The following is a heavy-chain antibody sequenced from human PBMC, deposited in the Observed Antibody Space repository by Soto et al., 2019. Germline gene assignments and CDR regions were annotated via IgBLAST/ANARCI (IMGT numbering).Heavy chain of an antibody. CDR3: ARDEEPGRRELDV. J-gene: IGHJ6*02. CDR1: GFTFSSYG. Sequence: QVQLVESGGGVVQPGRSLRLSCAASGFTFSSYGVHWVRQAPGKGLEWVAVIWYDGSNKYYADSVKGRFTISRDNSKNTLYLQMNSLRAEDTAVYYCARDEEPGRRELDVWGQGTTVTVSS. CDR2: IWYDGSNK. D-gene: IGHD1-1*01. V-gene: IGHV3-33*01.